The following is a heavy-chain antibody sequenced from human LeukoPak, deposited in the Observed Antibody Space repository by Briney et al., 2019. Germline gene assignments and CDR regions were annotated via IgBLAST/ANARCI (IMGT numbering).Heavy chain of an antibody. CDR3: ASANYGSGSYFSYYYYYMDV. V-gene: IGHV4-59*01. CDR2: IYYSGST. D-gene: IGHD3-10*01. J-gene: IGHJ6*03. Sequence: PSETLSLTCTVSGGSISSYYWSWIRQPPGKGLEWIGYIYYSGSTNYNPSLKSRVTISVDTSKNQFSLKLSSVTAADTAVYYCASANYGSGSYFSYYYYYMDVWGKGTTVTVSS. CDR1: GGSISSYY.